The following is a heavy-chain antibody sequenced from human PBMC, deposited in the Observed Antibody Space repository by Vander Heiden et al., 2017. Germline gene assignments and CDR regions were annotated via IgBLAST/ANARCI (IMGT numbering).Heavy chain of an antibody. CDR3: VGNYYDSRGYYFIDS. CDR2: IYTGGST. CDR1: GGSMGTYY. V-gene: IGHV4-4*07. D-gene: IGHD3-22*01. J-gene: IGHJ4*02. Sequence: QVQLQESGPGLARPSETLSLTCSVSGGSMGTYYWTWLRQPAGKALEWLGRIYTGGSTNYNPSLKSRVTMSVATSKNQFSLKLTSVTAADTAVYYCVGNYYDSRGYYFIDSWGQGTLVTVS.